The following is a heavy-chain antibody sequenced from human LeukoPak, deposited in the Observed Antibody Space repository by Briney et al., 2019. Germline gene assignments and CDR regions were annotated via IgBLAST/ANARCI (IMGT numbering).Heavy chain of an antibody. D-gene: IGHD3-22*01. CDR2: IIPIFGTA. V-gene: IGHV1-69*13. CDR3: VSLNTYYYDSSGYYWNY. J-gene: IGHJ4*02. CDR1: GGTCSSYA. Sequence: SVKVSCKASGGTCSSYAISWVRQAPGQGLEWMGGIIPIFGTANYAQKFQGRVTITADESTSTAYMELSSLRSEDTAVYYCVSLNTYYYDSSGYYWNYWGQGTLVTVSS.